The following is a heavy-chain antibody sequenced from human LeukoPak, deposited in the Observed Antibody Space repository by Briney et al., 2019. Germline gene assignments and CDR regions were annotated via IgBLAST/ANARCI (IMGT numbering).Heavy chain of an antibody. CDR2: IYYSGST. CDR3: ARGDGYNYPYYYYYYMDV. V-gene: IGHV4-59*01. Sequence: SETLSLTCTVSGVSISSYYWSWIRQPPGKGLEWIGYIYYSGSTKYSPSLKSRVAISADTSKNQLSLKLSSVTAADTAVYYCARGDGYNYPYYYYYYMDVWGKGTTVTVSS. CDR1: GVSISSYY. D-gene: IGHD5-24*01. J-gene: IGHJ6*03.